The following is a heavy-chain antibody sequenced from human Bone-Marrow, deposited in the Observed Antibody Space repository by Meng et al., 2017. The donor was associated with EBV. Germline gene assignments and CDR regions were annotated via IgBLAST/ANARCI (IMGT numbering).Heavy chain of an antibody. D-gene: IGHD5-18*01. J-gene: IGHJ4*02. CDR1: GYTFTGYY. Sequence: QVQLVQSGAEVKKPXASVKVSCKASGYTFTGYYMHWVRQAPGQGLEWMGRINPNSGGTNYAQKFQGRVTMTRDTSISTAYMELSRLRSDDTAVYYCARRARGYSYGPEGYFDYWGQGTLFTVSS. CDR3: ARRARGYSYGPEGYFDY. CDR2: INPNSGGT. V-gene: IGHV1-2*06.